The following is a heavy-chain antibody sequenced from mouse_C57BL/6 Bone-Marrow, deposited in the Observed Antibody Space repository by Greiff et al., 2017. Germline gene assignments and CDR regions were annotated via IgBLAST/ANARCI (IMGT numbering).Heavy chain of an antibody. J-gene: IGHJ1*03. CDR2: IYPRDGST. Sequence: QVPLQQSDAELVKPGASVKIFCKVFGYNLTDHTIHWMKQRPEQGLEWIGYIYPRDGSTKYNEKFKGKATLTADKSSSTAYMQLNSLTSEDSAVYFCARGLSKGYFDVWGTGTTVTVSS. D-gene: IGHD2-5*01. CDR1: GYNLTDHT. V-gene: IGHV1-78*01. CDR3: ARGLSKGYFDV.